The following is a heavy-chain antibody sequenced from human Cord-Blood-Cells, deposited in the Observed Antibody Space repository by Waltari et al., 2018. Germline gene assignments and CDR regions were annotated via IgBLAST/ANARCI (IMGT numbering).Heavy chain of an antibody. CDR2: TYYRSKWYN. V-gene: IGHV6-1*01. Sequence: QVQLQQSGPGLVKPSQTLSLTCAISGDSVSINSAAWNWIRQSPSRGLEWLGRTYYRSKWYNDYAVSVKSRITINPDTSKNQFSLQLNSVTPEDTAVYYCAREGITIFGVVIPFDLWGRGTLVTVSS. J-gene: IGHJ2*01. CDR3: AREGITIFGVVIPFDL. D-gene: IGHD3-3*01. CDR1: GDSVSINSAA.